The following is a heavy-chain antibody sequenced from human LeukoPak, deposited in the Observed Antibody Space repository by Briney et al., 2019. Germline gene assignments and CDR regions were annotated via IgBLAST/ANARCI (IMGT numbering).Heavy chain of an antibody. V-gene: IGHV3-48*04. D-gene: IGHD3-10*01. CDR1: GFTFSSYS. CDR3: ARDRGGSYAAIDY. CDR2: ISRSSITI. J-gene: IGHJ4*02. Sequence: GGSLRLSCAASGFTFSSYSLNWVRQAPGQGLEWVSFISRSSITIYYADSVKGRFTISRDNAEKSLYLQMNSLRAEDTAVYYCARDRGGSYAAIDYWGQGTLVTVSS.